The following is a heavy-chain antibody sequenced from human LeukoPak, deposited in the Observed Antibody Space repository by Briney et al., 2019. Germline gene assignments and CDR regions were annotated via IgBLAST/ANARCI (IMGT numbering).Heavy chain of an antibody. V-gene: IGHV4-59*08. CDR3: ATSLRPSYYYYGMDV. J-gene: IGHJ6*02. CDR1: GGSISSYY. CDR2: IYYSGST. D-gene: IGHD3-3*01. Sequence: PSETLSLTCAVYGGSISSYYWSWIRQPPGKGLEWIGYIYYSGSTNYNPSLKSRVTISVDTSKNQFSLKLSSVTAADTAVYYCATSLRPSYYYYGMDVWGQGTTVTVSS.